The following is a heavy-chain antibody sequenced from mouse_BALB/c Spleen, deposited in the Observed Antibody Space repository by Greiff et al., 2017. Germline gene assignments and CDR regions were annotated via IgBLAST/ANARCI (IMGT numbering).Heavy chain of an antibody. CDR2: INPNNGGT. D-gene: IGHD4-1*01. V-gene: IGHV1-18*01. J-gene: IGHJ3*01. CDR3: ARLRLGAY. Sequence: VQLQQSGPELVKPGASVKIPCKASGYTFTDYNMDWVKQSHGKSLEWIGDINPNNGGTIYNQKFKGKATLTVDKSSSTAYMELRSLTSEDTAVYYCARLRLGAYWGQGTLVTVSA. CDR1: GYTFTDYN.